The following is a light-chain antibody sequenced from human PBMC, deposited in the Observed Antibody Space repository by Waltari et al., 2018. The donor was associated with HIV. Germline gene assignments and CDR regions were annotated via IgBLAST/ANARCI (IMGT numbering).Light chain of an antibody. Sequence: YELTQPLSVSLALGQTSRLTCGGNTLGSQNVHWYQPQPAQAPGLVIYRDSNRPSGIPERFSGSNSGNTATLTISRAQAGDEADYYCQVWDSSTARVFGGGTKLTVL. CDR3: QVWDSSTARV. CDR1: TLGSQN. V-gene: IGLV3-9*01. CDR2: RDS. J-gene: IGLJ3*02.